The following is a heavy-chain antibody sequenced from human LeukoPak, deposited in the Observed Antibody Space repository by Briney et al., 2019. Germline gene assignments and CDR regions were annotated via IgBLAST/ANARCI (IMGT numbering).Heavy chain of an antibody. Sequence: PSQTLLLTCVVSGDSVCSKNGAWNWIRQSPSRGLEWLGRTYYRSKWYNDYAESMEGRMTISQDTSKNQYSLHLNSVTPDDTAVYCCARDFGTTGWHTFDYWGQGTLVAVSS. CDR3: ARDFGTTGWHTFDY. CDR2: TYYRSKWYN. J-gene: IGHJ4*02. V-gene: IGHV6-1*01. CDR1: GDSVCSKNGA. D-gene: IGHD6-19*01.